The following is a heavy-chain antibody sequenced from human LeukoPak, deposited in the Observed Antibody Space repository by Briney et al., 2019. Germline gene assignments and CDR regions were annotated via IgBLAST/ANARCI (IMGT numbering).Heavy chain of an antibody. CDR2: ILYDGSNK. J-gene: IGHJ3*02. CDR3: AKERGYDYGPSGFDS. V-gene: IGHV3-30*02. Sequence: GGSLRLSCAASGFTFSSYGMHWVRQAPGEGLEWVAFILYDGSNKHYADSVKGRFTVSRDNSENTLYLQMNSLRTEDTAVYYCAKERGYDYGPSGFDSWGGGTMVTVSS. D-gene: IGHD5-12*01. CDR1: GFTFSSYG.